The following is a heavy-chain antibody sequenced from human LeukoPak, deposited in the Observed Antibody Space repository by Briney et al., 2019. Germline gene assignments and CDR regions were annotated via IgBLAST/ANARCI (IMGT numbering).Heavy chain of an antibody. D-gene: IGHD6-6*01. V-gene: IGHV3-21*01. J-gene: IGHJ4*02. Sequence: GGSLRLSCAASGFTFSSYWMNWVRQAPGKGLEWVSTISSGTGSYIYYADSVRGRFTISRDNAKNSLYLQMNSLRAGDTAVYYCARCSGVFGSSGYWGQGTLVTVSS. CDR1: GFTFSSYW. CDR3: ARCSGVFGSSGY. CDR2: ISSGTGSYI.